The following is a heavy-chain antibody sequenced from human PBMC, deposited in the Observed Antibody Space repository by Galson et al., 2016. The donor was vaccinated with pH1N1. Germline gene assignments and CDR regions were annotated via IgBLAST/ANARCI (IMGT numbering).Heavy chain of an antibody. J-gene: IGHJ4*02. CDR1: GFTLSSYW. Sequence: SLRLSCAASGFTLSSYWMSWVRQAPGKGLEWVANMNQDGNKKYYVDSVKGRFIISRDYSKNSLYLQMNSQRAEDTAMYYCVRAVGRAEAHWGQGTLVTVSS. CDR3: VRAVGRAEAH. V-gene: IGHV3-7*01. D-gene: IGHD1-26*01. CDR2: MNQDGNKK.